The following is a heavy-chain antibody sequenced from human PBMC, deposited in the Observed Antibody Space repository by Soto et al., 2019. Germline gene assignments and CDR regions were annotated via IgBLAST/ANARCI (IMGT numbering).Heavy chain of an antibody. CDR1: GGSFSGYY. CDR2: INHSGST. J-gene: IGHJ5*02. Sequence: PSETLSLTCAVYGGSFSGYYWSWIRQPPGKGLEWIGEINHSGSTNYNPSLKSRVTISVDTSKNQFSLKLSSVTAADTAVYYCARSGITSFNLWRNNWFDPWGQGTLVTVSS. CDR3: ARSGITSFNLWRNNWFDP. V-gene: IGHV4-34*01. D-gene: IGHD1-20*01.